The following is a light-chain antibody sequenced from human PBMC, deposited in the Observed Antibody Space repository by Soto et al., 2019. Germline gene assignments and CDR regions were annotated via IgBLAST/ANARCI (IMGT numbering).Light chain of an antibody. V-gene: IGKV1-33*01. Sequence: DIPMTQSPSSLSASVGDRVTITCQASQDISHNVNWYQQKPGKAPNLLIFDASKLEGGVPSRFTGSGSGTHFSFTISSLQPEDTATYYCQHYDTLPPTFGGGTKVEIK. CDR2: DAS. J-gene: IGKJ4*01. CDR1: QDISHN. CDR3: QHYDTLPPT.